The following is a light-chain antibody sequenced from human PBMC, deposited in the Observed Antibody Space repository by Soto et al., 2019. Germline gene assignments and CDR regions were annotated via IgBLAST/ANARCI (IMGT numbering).Light chain of an antibody. J-gene: IGKJ1*01. CDR1: KGISNY. V-gene: IGKV1-27*01. Sequence: DIQMTQSPSSLSASVGDRVTITCRASKGISNYLAWYQQKPGKVPKLLIYAASTLQSGVPSRFSGSGSGTDVTLTIIILQPEYVATYYCQKYNSAPRTFGKGTKVEIK. CDR2: AAS. CDR3: QKYNSAPRT.